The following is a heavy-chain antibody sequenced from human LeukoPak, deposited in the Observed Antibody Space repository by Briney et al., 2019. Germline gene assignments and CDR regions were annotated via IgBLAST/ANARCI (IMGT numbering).Heavy chain of an antibody. J-gene: IGHJ4*02. Sequence: VASVKVSCKASGYTFTGYYMHWVRQAPGQGLEWMGWINPNSGGTNYAQKFQGRVTMTRDTSISTAYMELSRLRSDDTAVYYCARGRLGSSGYYDYWGQGTLVTVSS. CDR2: INPNSGGT. CDR1: GYTFTGYY. V-gene: IGHV1-2*02. CDR3: ARGRLGSSGYYDY. D-gene: IGHD3-22*01.